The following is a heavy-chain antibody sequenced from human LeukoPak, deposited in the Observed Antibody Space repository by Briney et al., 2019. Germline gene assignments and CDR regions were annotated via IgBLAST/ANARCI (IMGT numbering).Heavy chain of an antibody. CDR3: ARMGYYDSSGYYDAFDI. CDR1: GGSISSSNW. J-gene: IGHJ3*02. D-gene: IGHD3-22*01. CDR2: IYHSGST. Sequence: PSGTLSLTCAVSGGSISSSNWWSWVRQPPGKGLEWIGEIYHSGSTNYNPSLKSRVTIPVDTSKNQFSLKLSSVTAADTAVYYCARMGYYDSSGYYDAFDIWGQGTMVTVSS. V-gene: IGHV4-4*02.